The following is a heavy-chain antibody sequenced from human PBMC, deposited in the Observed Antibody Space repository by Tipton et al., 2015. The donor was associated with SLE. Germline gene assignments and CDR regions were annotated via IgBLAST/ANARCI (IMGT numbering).Heavy chain of an antibody. V-gene: IGHV3-9*01. CDR3: VKGRNGVTTANFDF. J-gene: IGHJ4*02. Sequence: SLRLSCAASGFIFGDYAMHWVRQAPGKGLEWVSGISWNSGDIGYADSVKGRFTITRDNAKNSLFLQMNSLRSEDTALYFCVKGRNGVTTANFDFWGQGPLVTVSS. CDR1: GFIFGDYA. D-gene: IGHD4-17*01. CDR2: ISWNSGDI.